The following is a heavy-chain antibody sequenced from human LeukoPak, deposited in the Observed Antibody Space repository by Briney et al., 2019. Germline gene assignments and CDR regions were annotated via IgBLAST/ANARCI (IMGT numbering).Heavy chain of an antibody. V-gene: IGHV4-4*07. CDR3: ARDGMVQGVIINHWFDP. J-gene: IGHJ5*02. CDR2: IYTSGST. D-gene: IGHD3-10*01. CDR1: GGSISSYY. Sequence: SETLSLTCTVSGGSISSYYWSWIRQPAGKGLEWIGRIYTSGSTNYNPSLKSRVTMSVDTSKNQFSLKLSSVTAADTAVYYCARDGMVQGVIINHWFDPWGQGTLVTVSS.